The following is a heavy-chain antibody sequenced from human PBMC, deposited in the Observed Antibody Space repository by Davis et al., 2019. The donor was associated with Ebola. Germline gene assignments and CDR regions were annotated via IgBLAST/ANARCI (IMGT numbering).Heavy chain of an antibody. CDR2: FSYGDNTH. V-gene: IGHV4-39*01. CDR3: ARTTKTNVEDSGLGYNFFDS. J-gene: IGHJ5*01. CDR1: GASISSRSYY. Sequence: MPSETLSLTCTVSGASISSRSYYWGWIRQPPGKGLEWVGSFSYGDNTHYYNPSLRSRVTISVDTSRNQFSLKLSSATAADTAVYYCARTTKTNVEDSGLGYNFFDSWGQGTLVSVSS. D-gene: IGHD5-18*01.